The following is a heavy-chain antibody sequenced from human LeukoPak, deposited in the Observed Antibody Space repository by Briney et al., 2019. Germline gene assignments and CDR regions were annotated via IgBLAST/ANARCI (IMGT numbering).Heavy chain of an antibody. D-gene: IGHD5-24*01. Sequence: XVSCKASGGTFSSYAISWVRQAPGQGLEWMGGIIPIFGTANYAQKFQGRVTITADESTSTAYMELSSLRSEDTAVYYCARYGDEGFDYWGQGTLVTVSS. CDR1: GGTFSSYA. CDR3: ARYGDEGFDY. J-gene: IGHJ4*02. CDR2: IIPIFGTA. V-gene: IGHV1-69*01.